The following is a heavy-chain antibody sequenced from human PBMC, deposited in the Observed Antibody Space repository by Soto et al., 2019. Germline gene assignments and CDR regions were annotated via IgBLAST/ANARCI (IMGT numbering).Heavy chain of an antibody. D-gene: IGHD6-13*01. CDR2: IDPSDSYT. V-gene: IGHV5-10-1*01. J-gene: IGHJ6*02. Sequence: PGESLKISCNGSGYIFTSYWISWVRQMPGKGLEWMGRIDPSDSYTNYSPSFQGHVTISADKSISTAYLQWSSLKASDTAMYYCASPSPRYSSSWTYYYYYGMDVWGQGTTVTVSS. CDR3: ASPSPRYSSSWTYYYYYGMDV. CDR1: GYIFTSYW.